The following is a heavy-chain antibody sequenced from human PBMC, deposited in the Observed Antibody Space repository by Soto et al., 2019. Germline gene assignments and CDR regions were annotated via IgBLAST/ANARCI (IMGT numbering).Heavy chain of an antibody. CDR3: ARPRGYSYVLPDY. D-gene: IGHD5-18*01. Sequence: GGSLRLSCADSGSTFSNYWMSWVRQAPGKGLEWVANIRQDGNEKYYVDSVKGRFTISRDNAKNSLYLQMNSLRDEDTAVYYCARPRGYSYVLPDYWGQGTLVPVSS. J-gene: IGHJ4*02. CDR1: GSTFSNYW. CDR2: IRQDGNEK. V-gene: IGHV3-7*01.